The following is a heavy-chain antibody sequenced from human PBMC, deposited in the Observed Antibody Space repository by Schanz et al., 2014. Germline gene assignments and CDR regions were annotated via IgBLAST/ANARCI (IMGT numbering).Heavy chain of an antibody. CDR3: ARGTDWNLHY. D-gene: IGHD1-1*01. CDR1: GFTFSSYA. Sequence: EVQLVESGGGLVQPGGSLRLSCAASGFTFSSYAMSWVRQAPGKGLEWVSYIDGKSTTVYYADSVKGRFTVSRDSGQNSLYLQMNSLRAGDTAVYYCARGTDWNLHYWGQGALVTVSS. J-gene: IGHJ4*02. CDR2: IDGKSTTV. V-gene: IGHV3-48*03.